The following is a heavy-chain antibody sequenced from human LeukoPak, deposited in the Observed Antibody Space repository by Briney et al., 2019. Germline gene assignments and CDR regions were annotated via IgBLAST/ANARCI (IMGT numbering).Heavy chain of an antibody. Sequence: GGSLRLSCAASGFTVSSNYMSWVRPAPGKGLEWVSVIYSGGSTYYADSVKGRFTISRDNSKNTLYLQMNSLRAEDTAVYYCAKDLGSSWYGDAFDIWGQGTMVTVSS. J-gene: IGHJ3*02. CDR3: AKDLGSSWYGDAFDI. CDR1: GFTVSSNY. V-gene: IGHV3-53*01. CDR2: IYSGGST. D-gene: IGHD6-13*01.